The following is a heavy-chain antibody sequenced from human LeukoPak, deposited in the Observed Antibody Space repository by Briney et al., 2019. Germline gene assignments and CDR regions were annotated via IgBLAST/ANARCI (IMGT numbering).Heavy chain of an antibody. CDR3: ARAQPYYDFWSGYYTPYYYYYYMDV. CDR1: GYTFTSYD. D-gene: IGHD3-3*01. CDR2: MNANSGNT. Sequence: ASVKVSCKASGYTFTSYDINWVRQATGQGLEWMGWMNANSGNTAYAQKFQGRVTMTRNTSISTAYMELSSLRSEDTAVYYCARAQPYYDFWSGYYTPYYYYYYMDVWGKGTTVTVSS. V-gene: IGHV1-8*01. J-gene: IGHJ6*03.